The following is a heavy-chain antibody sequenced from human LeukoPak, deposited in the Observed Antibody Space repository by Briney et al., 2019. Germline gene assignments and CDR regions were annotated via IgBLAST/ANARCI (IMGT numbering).Heavy chain of an antibody. CDR1: GGSISSSSYY. Sequence: SETLSLTCTVSGGSISSSSYYWGWIRQPPGKGLEWIGSIYYSGSTYYNPSLKSRVTISVDTSKNQFSLKLSSVTAADTAVYYCARVVKESYDILTGYYYYYYCYMDVWGKGTTVTVSS. D-gene: IGHD3-9*01. CDR2: IYYSGST. CDR3: ARVVKESYDILTGYYYYYYCYMDV. J-gene: IGHJ6*03. V-gene: IGHV4-39*07.